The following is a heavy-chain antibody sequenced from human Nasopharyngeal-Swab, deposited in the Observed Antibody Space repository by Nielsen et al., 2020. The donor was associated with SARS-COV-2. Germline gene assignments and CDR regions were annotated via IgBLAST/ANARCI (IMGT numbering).Heavy chain of an antibody. D-gene: IGHD3-3*01. CDR2: IRGSGDTT. Sequence: GGSLRLSCAASGFTFSSYAMTWVRQAPGKGLEWVSIIRGSGDTTYYADSVKGRFTISRDNAKNSLYLQMNSLRAEDTAVYYCARDGLDYDFWSAYFMDVWGQGTTVTVSS. V-gene: IGHV3-23*01. CDR1: GFTFSSYA. CDR3: ARDGLDYDFWSAYFMDV. J-gene: IGHJ6*02.